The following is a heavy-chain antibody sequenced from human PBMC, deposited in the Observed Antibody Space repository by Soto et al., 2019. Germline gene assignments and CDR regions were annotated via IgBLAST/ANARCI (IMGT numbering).Heavy chain of an antibody. CDR3: ARIGYSSSSNDY. J-gene: IGHJ4*02. D-gene: IGHD2-2*03. Sequence: GGSLRLSCAASGFNFRNYWMSWVRQAPGKGLEWVANIKQDGSIKYYVDSVKGRFTISRDNAKNSVYLQMNSLRVEDTAVYYCARIGYSSSSNDYWGQGTLVTVSS. CDR1: GFNFRNYW. CDR2: IKQDGSIK. V-gene: IGHV3-7*01.